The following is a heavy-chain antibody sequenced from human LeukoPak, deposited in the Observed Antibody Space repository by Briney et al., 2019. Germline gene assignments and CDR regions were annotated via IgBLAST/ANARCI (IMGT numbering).Heavy chain of an antibody. CDR3: ARDVDGYSSSWDY. D-gene: IGHD6-13*01. CDR1: GGSISSYY. CDR2: IYYSGST. V-gene: IGHV4-59*01. J-gene: IGHJ4*02. Sequence: IPSETLSLTCTVSGGSISSYYWSWIRQPPGKGLEWIGYIYYSGSTNYNPSLKSRVTISVDTTKNQFSLKLSSVTAADTAVYYCARDVDGYSSSWDYWGQGTLVTVSS.